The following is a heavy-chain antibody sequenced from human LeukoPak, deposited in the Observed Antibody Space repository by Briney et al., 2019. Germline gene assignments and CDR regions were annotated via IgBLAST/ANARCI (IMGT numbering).Heavy chain of an antibody. D-gene: IGHD3-9*01. V-gene: IGHV4-4*07. J-gene: IGHJ4*02. CDR1: GGSISSYY. CDR3: ARSEQDILTGYYFDY. Sequence: SETLSLTCTVSGGSISSYYWSWIRQPAGKGLEWIGRIYTSGSTNYNPSLKSRVTMSVGTSKNQFSLKLSSVTAADTAVYYCARSEQDILTGYYFDYWGQGTLVTVSS. CDR2: IYTSGST.